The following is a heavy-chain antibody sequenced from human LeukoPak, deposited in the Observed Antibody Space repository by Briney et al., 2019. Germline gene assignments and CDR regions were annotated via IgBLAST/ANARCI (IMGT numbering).Heavy chain of an antibody. V-gene: IGHV1-18*01. J-gene: IGHJ1*01. CDR2: ISAYNGNT. Sequence: GASVKVSCKASGYTFTSYAMHWVRQAPGQGLEWMGWISAYNGNTNYAQKFQGRVTMTTDTSTYTAYMEVRSLRSDDTAVYYCAREIPYSDFWSGSEYFQHWGQGTLVTVSS. D-gene: IGHD3-3*01. CDR3: AREIPYSDFWSGSEYFQH. CDR1: GYTFTSYA.